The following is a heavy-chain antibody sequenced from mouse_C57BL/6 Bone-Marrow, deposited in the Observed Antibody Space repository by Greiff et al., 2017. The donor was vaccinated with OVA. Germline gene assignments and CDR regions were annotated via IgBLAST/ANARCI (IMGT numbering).Heavy chain of an antibody. V-gene: IGHV1-76*01. Sequence: VKLMESGAELVRPGASVKLSCKASGYTFTDYYINWVKQRPGQGLEWIARIYPGSGNTYYNEKFKGKATLTAEKSSSTAYMQLSSLTSEDSAVYFCARSKNWYFDYWGQGTTLTVSS. CDR1: GYTFTDYY. CDR2: IYPGSGNT. J-gene: IGHJ2*01. D-gene: IGHD4-1*01. CDR3: ARSKNWYFDY.